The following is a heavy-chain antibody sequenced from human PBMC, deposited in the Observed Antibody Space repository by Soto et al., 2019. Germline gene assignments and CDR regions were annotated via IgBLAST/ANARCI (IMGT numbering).Heavy chain of an antibody. J-gene: IGHJ4*02. V-gene: IGHV3-73*01. D-gene: IGHD5-12*01. CDR1: GFTFSGSA. Sequence: GSLRLSCAASGFTFSGSAMHWVRQASGKGLEWVGRIRSKANSYATAYAASVKGRFTISRDDSKNTAYLQMNSLKTEDTAVYYCTSHVDIVATIFLDYWGQGTLVTVSS. CDR2: IRSKANSYAT. CDR3: TSHVDIVATIFLDY.